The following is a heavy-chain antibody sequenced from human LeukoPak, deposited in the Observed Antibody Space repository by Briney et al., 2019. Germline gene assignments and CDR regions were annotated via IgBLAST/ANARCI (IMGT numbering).Heavy chain of an antibody. CDR1: GFTFSSYS. J-gene: IGHJ4*02. D-gene: IGHD1-1*01. CDR2: ISSSSSYI. CDR3: AKAPFNEGRIFDY. Sequence: GGSLRLSCAASGFTFSSYSMNWVRQAPGKGLEWVSSISSSSSYIYYADSVKGRFTISRDNAKNSLYLQMNSLRAEDTAVYYCAKAPFNEGRIFDYWGQGTLVTVSS. V-gene: IGHV3-21*04.